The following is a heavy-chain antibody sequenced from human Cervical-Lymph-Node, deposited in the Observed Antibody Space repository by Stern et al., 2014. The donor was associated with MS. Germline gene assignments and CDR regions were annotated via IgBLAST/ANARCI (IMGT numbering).Heavy chain of an antibody. J-gene: IGHJ4*02. Sequence: VQLVESGAEVKKPGSSVKVSCKASGGTFSSYAISWLRQAPGQGLEWMGGIIPIFGTANYAQKIQGRVTITADESTSTAYMELSSLRSEDTAVYYCVFAAAVHPTSDYWGQGTLVTVSS. CDR2: IIPIFGTA. CDR3: VFAAAVHPTSDY. CDR1: GGTFSSYA. D-gene: IGHD6-13*01. V-gene: IGHV1-69*01.